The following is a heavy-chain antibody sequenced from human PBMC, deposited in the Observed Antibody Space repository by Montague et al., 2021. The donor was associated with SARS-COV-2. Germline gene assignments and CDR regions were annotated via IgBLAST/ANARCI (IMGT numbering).Heavy chain of an antibody. CDR2: INYSGST. V-gene: IGHV4-59*01. Sequence: SETLSLTCTVSGGSISSYYWSWIRQPPGKGLEWIGYINYSGSTNYNPSLKSRVTISVDTSKNQFSLKLSSVTAADTAVYYCARVRGNTIIGVVIISAFDIWGQGTMVTVSS. J-gene: IGHJ3*02. D-gene: IGHD3-3*01. CDR1: GGSISSYY. CDR3: ARVRGNTIIGVVIISAFDI.